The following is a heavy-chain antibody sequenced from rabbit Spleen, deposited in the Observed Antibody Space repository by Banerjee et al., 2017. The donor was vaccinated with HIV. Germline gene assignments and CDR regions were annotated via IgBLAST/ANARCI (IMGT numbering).Heavy chain of an antibody. V-gene: IGHV1S40*01. J-gene: IGHJ4*01. D-gene: IGHD3-3*01. CDR1: GVSFSGDSY. CDR2: IDTGSSGFT. Sequence: QSLEESGGDLVKPGASLTLTCIASGVSFSGDSYMCWVRQAPGKGLEWIVCIDTGSSGFTYFANWAKGRFTISKTSSTTVTLQMTSLTAADTATYFCARDLVVAIGWNFNLWGQGTLVTVS. CDR3: ARDLVVAIGWNFNL.